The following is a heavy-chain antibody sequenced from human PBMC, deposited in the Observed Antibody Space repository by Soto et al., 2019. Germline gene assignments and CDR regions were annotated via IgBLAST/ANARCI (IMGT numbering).Heavy chain of an antibody. CDR3: ARHRRGSYAAFDI. CDR1: GGSISSSSYY. Sequence: QLQLQESGPGLVKPSETLSLTCTVSGGSISSSSYYWGWIRQPPGKGLEWIGSIYYSGSTYYNPSLKSRVAVSVDTSKNQFPLKLSSVTAADTAVYYCARHRRGSYAAFDIWGQGTMVTVSS. V-gene: IGHV4-39*01. J-gene: IGHJ3*02. D-gene: IGHD1-26*01. CDR2: IYYSGST.